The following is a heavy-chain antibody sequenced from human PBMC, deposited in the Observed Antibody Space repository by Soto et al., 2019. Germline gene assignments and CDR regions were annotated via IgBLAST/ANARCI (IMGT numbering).Heavy chain of an antibody. Sequence: PGGSLRLSCAASGFTFSSYSMNWVRQAPGKGLEWVSSISSSSSYIYYADSVKGRFTISRDNAKNSLYLQMNSLRAEDTAVYYCARDQTRGHYYDILTGYSAPIPVFDYWGQGTLVTVSS. V-gene: IGHV3-21*01. CDR3: ARDQTRGHYYDILTGYSAPIPVFDY. CDR1: GFTFSSYS. D-gene: IGHD3-9*01. CDR2: ISSSSSYI. J-gene: IGHJ4*02.